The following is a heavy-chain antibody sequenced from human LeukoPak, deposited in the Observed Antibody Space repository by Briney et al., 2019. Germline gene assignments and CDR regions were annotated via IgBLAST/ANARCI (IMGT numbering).Heavy chain of an antibody. V-gene: IGHV3-23*01. J-gene: IGHJ4*02. CDR3: AKFLDPRGYSGYLGGLDY. D-gene: IGHD5-12*01. CDR1: GFTFSSYG. CDR2: ISGSGGST. Sequence: GGSLRLSCAASGFTFSSYGMSWVRQAPGKGLEWVSAISGSGGSTYYADSVKGRFTISRDNSKNTLYLQMNSLRAEDTAVYYCAKFLDPRGYSGYLGGLDYWGQGTLVTVSS.